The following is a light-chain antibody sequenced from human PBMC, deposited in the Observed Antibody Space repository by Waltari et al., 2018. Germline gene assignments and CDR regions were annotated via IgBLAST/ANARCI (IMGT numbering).Light chain of an antibody. J-gene: IGLJ2*01. Sequence: QSVLTQPPSVSAAPGQMVSISCSGDIGNNYVSWYQQVPGTAPKLVIHDNNKRPSGTPDRFAASKSATSATLVITGLQTGDEADYFCGSWINSLSTGVFGGRTKLTVL. CDR3: GSWINSLSTGV. CDR1: IGNNY. V-gene: IGLV1-51*01. CDR2: DNN.